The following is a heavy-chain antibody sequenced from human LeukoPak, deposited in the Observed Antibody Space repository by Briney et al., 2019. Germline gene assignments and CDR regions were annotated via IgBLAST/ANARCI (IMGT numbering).Heavy chain of an antibody. Sequence: GGSLRLSCAASGFSVSNNYMSWVRQAPGKGLEWVSVIYSGGSTFYADSVKGRFTISRDNSKNTLYLQMNSLRAEDTAVYYCARDRVSYSSSWSLNYWGQGTLVTVSS. J-gene: IGHJ4*02. D-gene: IGHD6-13*01. CDR1: GFSVSNNY. V-gene: IGHV3-66*01. CDR2: IYSGGST. CDR3: ARDRVSYSSSWSLNY.